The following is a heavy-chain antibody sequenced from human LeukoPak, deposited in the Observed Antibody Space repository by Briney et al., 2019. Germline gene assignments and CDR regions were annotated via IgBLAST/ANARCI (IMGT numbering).Heavy chain of an antibody. Sequence: GESLKISCKGSGYSFTSYWIGWVRQMPGRGLEWMGIIYPGDSDTRYSPSFQGQVTISADKSISTAYLQWSSLKASDTAMYYCASPVYEYSGLGPAAPLDAFDIWGQGTMVTVSS. CDR2: IYPGDSDT. CDR3: ASPVYEYSGLGPAAPLDAFDI. D-gene: IGHD2-2*01. CDR1: GYSFTSYW. J-gene: IGHJ3*02. V-gene: IGHV5-51*01.